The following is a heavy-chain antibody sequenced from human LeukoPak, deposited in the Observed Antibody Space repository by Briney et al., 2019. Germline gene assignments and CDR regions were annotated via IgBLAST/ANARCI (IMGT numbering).Heavy chain of an antibody. CDR3: ARAHLGELSLIV. Sequence: ASVKVSCKASGYTFTGYYMHWVRQAPGQGLAWMGWINPNSGGTNYAQKFQGRVTMTRDTSISTAYMELSRLRSDDTAVYYCARAHLGELSLIVWGQGTLVTVSS. CDR2: INPNSGGT. CDR1: GYTFTGYY. J-gene: IGHJ4*02. D-gene: IGHD3-16*02. V-gene: IGHV1-2*02.